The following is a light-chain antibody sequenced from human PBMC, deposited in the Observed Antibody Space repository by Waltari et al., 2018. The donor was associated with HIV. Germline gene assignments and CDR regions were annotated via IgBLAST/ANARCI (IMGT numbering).Light chain of an antibody. CDR1: YIGAKS. Sequence: YEVTQRPSLSVALGQTAKTTCGGNYIGAKSVHWYQQKAGQAPLLVIYADSGRPSGVPDRYSGSSSGDMATLTITRVQSGDEAHYYCQVWDSGIVVFGGGTKLTVL. V-gene: IGLV3-9*01. J-gene: IGLJ3*02. CDR3: QVWDSGIVV. CDR2: ADS.